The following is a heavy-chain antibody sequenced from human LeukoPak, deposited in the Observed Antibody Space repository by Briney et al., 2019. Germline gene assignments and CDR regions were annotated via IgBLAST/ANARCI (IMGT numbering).Heavy chain of an antibody. CDR2: LWSDGINK. CDR1: GFTFSSYG. CDR3: ATRNFDDSGTYALGY. D-gene: IGHD3-10*01. Sequence: PGGSLRLSCAASGFTFSSYGMHWVRQAPGKGLEWVAVLWSDGINKYYADSVKGRFTISRDNSKNTLYLQMNSLRAEDTAVYSCATRNFDDSGTYALGYWGQGTLVTVSS. J-gene: IGHJ4*02. V-gene: IGHV3-33*01.